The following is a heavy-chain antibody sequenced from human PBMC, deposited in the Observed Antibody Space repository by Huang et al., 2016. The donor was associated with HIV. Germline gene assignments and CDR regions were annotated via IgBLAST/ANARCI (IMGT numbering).Heavy chain of an antibody. J-gene: IGHJ4*02. V-gene: IGHV1-69*01. CDR3: ARESNIVVVPHTIKFFDY. CDR2: MIPIFGTT. D-gene: IGHD2-2*01. CDR1: GGSFSNHV. Sequence: QVQLVQSGAEVKKPGSSVKVSCKASGGSFSNHVFSWVRQGPGPGLEWVGGMIPIFGTTNYAQKFQGRVTITADESTGTAYLELSSLRSEDTAVYFCARESNIVVVPHTIKFFDYWGQGTLVTVSS.